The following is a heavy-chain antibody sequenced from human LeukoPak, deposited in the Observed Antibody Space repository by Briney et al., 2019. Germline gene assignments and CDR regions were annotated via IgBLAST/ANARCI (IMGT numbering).Heavy chain of an antibody. CDR3: AKEAFEYSGSSLHFDY. V-gene: IGHV3-30*02. D-gene: IGHD6-6*01. J-gene: IGHJ4*02. CDR1: GFTFSSYG. CDR2: IRYDGSNK. Sequence: GGSLRLSCAASGFTFSSYGMHWVRQAPGKGLEWVAFIRYDGSNKYYADSVKGRFTISRDNSKNTLYLQMNSLRAEDTAVYYCAKEAFEYSGSSLHFDYWGQGTLVTVSS.